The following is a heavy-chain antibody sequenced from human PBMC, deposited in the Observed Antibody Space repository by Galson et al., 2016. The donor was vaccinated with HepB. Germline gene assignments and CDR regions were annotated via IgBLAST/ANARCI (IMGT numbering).Heavy chain of an antibody. CDR2: FSYGGSA. J-gene: IGHJ3*01. CDR1: GDSISRNSYF. CDR3: AKHEYAPDAFDV. V-gene: IGHV4-39*01. Sequence: TLSLTCTVSGDSISRNSYFWGWIRQPPGKGLEWVGSFSYGGSAYYNPSLKSRVSISVETSKNQFSLKLSSVTATDTAVYYCAKHEYAPDAFDVWGQGTMVSVSS. D-gene: IGHD2/OR15-2a*01.